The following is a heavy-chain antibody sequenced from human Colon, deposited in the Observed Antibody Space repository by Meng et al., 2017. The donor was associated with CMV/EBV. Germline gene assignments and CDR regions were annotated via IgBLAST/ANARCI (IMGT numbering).Heavy chain of an antibody. CDR2: IRTRPNGYAT. CDR1: GLIFSGSA. D-gene: IGHD2-2*01. J-gene: IGHJ4*02. Sequence: GESLKISCAASGLIFSGSAMHWVRQAPGKGLEWLGRIRTRPNGYATAYAASVEGRITISRDDSANTAFLQMNSLRAEDTAVYYCARAPRIFEDSTSSPSYYFDYWGQGTLVTVSS. CDR3: ARAPRIFEDSTSSPSYYFDY. V-gene: IGHV3-73*01.